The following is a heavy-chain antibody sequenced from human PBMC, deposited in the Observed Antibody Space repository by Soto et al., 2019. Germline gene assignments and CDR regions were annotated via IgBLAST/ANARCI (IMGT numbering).Heavy chain of an antibody. CDR3: ARGCIGVTTHLCY. J-gene: IGHJ4*02. D-gene: IGHD4-17*01. V-gene: IGHV1-18*01. Sequence: QVLLVQSGAEIKKPGASVKVSCKASGYTFNTYGITWVRQAPGQGLEWMGWINPYNGNTKFAQKVQDRVVMTTDTSTGTAYMELASLRSDDTAVYYCARGCIGVTTHLCYWGQGTLVTVSS. CDR2: INPYNGNT. CDR1: GYTFNTYG.